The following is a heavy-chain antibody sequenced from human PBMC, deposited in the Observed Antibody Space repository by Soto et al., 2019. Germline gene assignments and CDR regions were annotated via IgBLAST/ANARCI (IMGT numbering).Heavy chain of an antibody. CDR3: ARWGDNKVFAY. CDR1: GFTFSSHG. V-gene: IGHV3-33*01. CDR2: IWYDGTNK. J-gene: IGHJ4*02. Sequence: QVQLVESGGGVVQPGRSLRLSCGASGFTFSSHGMHWVRQAPGKGLEWVAVIWYDGTNKYYADSVKGRFTISRDNSRNTVSPQLNSLRVEDTAVYYCARWGDNKVFAYWGQGTLVSVSS. D-gene: IGHD3-10*01.